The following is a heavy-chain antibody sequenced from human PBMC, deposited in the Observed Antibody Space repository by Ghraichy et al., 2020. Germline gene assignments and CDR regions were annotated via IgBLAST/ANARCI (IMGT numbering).Heavy chain of an antibody. Sequence: ASVKVSCKASGYTFTSCDINWVRQATGQGLEWMGSMNPNSGNTGYAQKFQGRVTMTRNTSISTAYMELSSLRSEDTAVYYCARGGGFLWFARGRARYYSYVMDFWGQGTTVTVSS. D-gene: IGHD3-10*01. CDR3: ARGGGFLWFARGRARYYSYVMDF. V-gene: IGHV1-8*01. J-gene: IGHJ6*02. CDR1: GYTFTSCD. CDR2: MNPNSGNT.